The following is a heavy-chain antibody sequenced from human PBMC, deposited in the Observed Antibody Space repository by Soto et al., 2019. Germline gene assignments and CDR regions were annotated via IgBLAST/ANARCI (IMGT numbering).Heavy chain of an antibody. J-gene: IGHJ6*02. D-gene: IGHD3-3*01. V-gene: IGHV3-48*02. Sequence: EVQLVESGGGLVQPGGSLRLSCAASGFTFSSYSMNWVRQAPGKGLEWVSYISSSSSTIYYADSVKGRFTISRDNAKNSVYLQMNSLIDEDTAVYYCARGEWLSDYYYGRVVWGQGTTVTVSS. CDR1: GFTFSSYS. CDR2: ISSSSSTI. CDR3: ARGEWLSDYYYGRVV.